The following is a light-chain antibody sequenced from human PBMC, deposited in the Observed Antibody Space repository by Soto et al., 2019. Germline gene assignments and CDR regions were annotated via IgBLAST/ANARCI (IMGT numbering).Light chain of an antibody. CDR1: QSLLHSNGYNY. CDR3: MQALQTPLVT. CDR2: LGS. V-gene: IGKV2-28*01. J-gene: IGKJ5*01. Sequence: DIVMTQSPLSLPVTPGEPASISCRSSQSLLHSNGYNYLDWYLQKPGQSPQLLIYLGSNRASGVPDRFSGSGSGTDFTLKISRVEAEDVGVYYCMQALQTPLVTVGQATRLEIK.